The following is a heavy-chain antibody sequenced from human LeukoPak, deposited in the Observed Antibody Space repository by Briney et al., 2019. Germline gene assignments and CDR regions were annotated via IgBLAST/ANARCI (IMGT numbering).Heavy chain of an antibody. V-gene: IGHV3-48*03. CDR2: ISSSGNTI. J-gene: IGHJ4*02. D-gene: IGHD6-19*01. CDR1: GFTFSSYE. CDR3: ARATGWFQAFDY. Sequence: GGSLRLSCAASGFTFSSYEMNWVRQAPGKGLEWVSYISSSGNTIYYADSVKGRFTISRDNAKNSLYLQMNSLRAEDTAVYYCARATGWFQAFDYWGQGTLVTVSS.